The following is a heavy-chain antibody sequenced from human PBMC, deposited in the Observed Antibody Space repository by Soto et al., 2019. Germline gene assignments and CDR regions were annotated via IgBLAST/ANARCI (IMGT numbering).Heavy chain of an antibody. V-gene: IGHV5-51*01. J-gene: IGHJ6*02. CDR2: IYPGDSGT. CDR1: GYSFTSYW. Sequence: GESLKISCKGSGYSFTSYWIGWVRQMPGKGLEWMGIIYPGDSGTRYSPSFQGQVTISADKSISTAYLQWSSLKASDTAMYYCATIDIFDYYYYGMDVWGQGTTVTVSS. CDR3: ATIDIFDYYYYGMDV.